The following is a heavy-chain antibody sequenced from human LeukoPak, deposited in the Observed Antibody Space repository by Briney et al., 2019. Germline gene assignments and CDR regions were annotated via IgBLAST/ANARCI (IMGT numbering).Heavy chain of an antibody. D-gene: IGHD6-6*01. CDR2: MYYRGNT. Sequence: SETLSLTCTVSGGSISTITYYWGWIRQPPGKGLEWVGHMYYRGNTFYNPSLKSRVTISVDTSKNQFSLKLSSVTAADTAVYYCARDLEYSSFNWFDPWGQGTLVTVSS. CDR3: ARDLEYSSFNWFDP. V-gene: IGHV4-39*07. J-gene: IGHJ5*02. CDR1: GGSISTITYY.